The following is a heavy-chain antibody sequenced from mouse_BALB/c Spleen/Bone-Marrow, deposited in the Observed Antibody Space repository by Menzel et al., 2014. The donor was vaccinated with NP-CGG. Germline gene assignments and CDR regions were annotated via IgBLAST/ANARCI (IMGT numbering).Heavy chain of an antibody. Sequence: QVQPKESGAELVMPGASVKMSCKASGHTFTDHWMHWVKQRPGQGLEWIGAIDISHSYTTYNQKFKGKATLTVDESSSTAYMQLSRLTSEDSAVYYCARGGANVDNWGQGTTLTVSS. V-gene: IGHV1-69*01. CDR2: IDISHSYT. CDR3: ARGGANVDN. J-gene: IGHJ2*01. CDR1: GHTFTDHW.